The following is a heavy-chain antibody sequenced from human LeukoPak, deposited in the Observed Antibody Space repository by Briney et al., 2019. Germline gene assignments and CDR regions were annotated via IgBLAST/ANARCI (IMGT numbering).Heavy chain of an antibody. J-gene: IGHJ4*02. CDR3: TTGLSEAGIDS. CDR1: GFTFSNAW. CDR2: IKRKTDGETT. Sequence: GGSLRLSCAASGFTFSNAWMSWVRQAPGKGLEWVGRIKRKTDGETTDYTAPVKGRITISRDDSKNTLYLQMNSLKTEDTALYYCTTGLSEAGIDSWGQGTLVSVSS. D-gene: IGHD6-19*01. V-gene: IGHV3-15*01.